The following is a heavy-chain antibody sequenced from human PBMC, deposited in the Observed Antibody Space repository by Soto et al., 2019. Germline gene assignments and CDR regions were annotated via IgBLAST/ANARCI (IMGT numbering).Heavy chain of an antibody. J-gene: IGHJ6*02. D-gene: IGHD2-2*01. CDR3: ANSLMHGIVVVPAPIGDYYYGMDV. Sequence: GESLKISCKGSVYIFTSYWMSWVRQMPGKGLEWMGRIDPSDSYTNYSPSFQVHVTISAHKSISTAYLQWSSLKASDTAMYYCANSLMHGIVVVPAPIGDYYYGMDVWGQGTTVSVSS. CDR2: IDPSDSYT. CDR1: VYIFTSYW. V-gene: IGHV5-10-1*01.